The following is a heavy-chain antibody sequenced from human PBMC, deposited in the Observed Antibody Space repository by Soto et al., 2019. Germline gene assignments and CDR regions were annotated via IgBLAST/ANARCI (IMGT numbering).Heavy chain of an antibody. Sequence: GASVKVSCKASGYTFTSYGISWVRQAPGQGLEWMGWISAYNGNTNYAQKLQGRVTMTTDTSTSTAYMELRSLRSDDTAVYSCARDSISSGRWRLDYWGQGTLVTVSS. V-gene: IGHV1-18*01. J-gene: IGHJ4*02. CDR3: ARDSISSGRWRLDY. CDR1: GYTFTSYG. CDR2: ISAYNGNT. D-gene: IGHD6-19*01.